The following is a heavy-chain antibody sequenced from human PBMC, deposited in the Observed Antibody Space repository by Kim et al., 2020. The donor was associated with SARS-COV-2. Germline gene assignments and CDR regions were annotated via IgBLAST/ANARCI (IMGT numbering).Heavy chain of an antibody. CDR3: ARDDSLLYAFDI. CDR1: GYTFTSYA. V-gene: IGHV1-3*01. D-gene: IGHD3-22*01. Sequence: ASVKVSCKASGYTFTSYAMHWVRQAPGQRLEWMGWINAGNGNTKYSQKFQGRVTITRDTSASTAYMELSSLRSEDTAVYYCARDDSLLYAFDIWGQGTMVTVSS. CDR2: INAGNGNT. J-gene: IGHJ3*02.